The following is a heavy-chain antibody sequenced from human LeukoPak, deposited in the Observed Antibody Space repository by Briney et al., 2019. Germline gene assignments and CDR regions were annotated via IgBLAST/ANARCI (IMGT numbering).Heavy chain of an antibody. Sequence: SETLSLTCTVSGYSISSGYYWGWIRQPPGKGLEWIGYIYYSGSTNYNPSLKSRVTISVDTSKNQFSLKLSSVTAADTAVYYCARDRYYYGSGSPSGWFDPWGQGTLVTVSS. J-gene: IGHJ5*02. CDR1: GYSISSGYY. CDR2: IYYSGST. V-gene: IGHV4-38-2*02. CDR3: ARDRYYYGSGSPSGWFDP. D-gene: IGHD3-10*01.